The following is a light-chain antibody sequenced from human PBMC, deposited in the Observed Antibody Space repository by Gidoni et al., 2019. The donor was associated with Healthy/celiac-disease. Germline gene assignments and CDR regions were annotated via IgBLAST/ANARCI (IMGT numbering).Light chain of an antibody. Sequence: QSALTKPASVSGSPGPSITISCTGTSSDVGGYNYVSWYQQHPGKAPKLMIYEFSNRPSGVSNRFSGSKSGNTASLTISGLQAEDEADYYCSSYTSSSTPLYVFGTGTKVTVL. J-gene: IGLJ1*01. V-gene: IGLV2-14*01. CDR2: EFS. CDR1: SSDVGGYNY. CDR3: SSYTSSSTPLYV.